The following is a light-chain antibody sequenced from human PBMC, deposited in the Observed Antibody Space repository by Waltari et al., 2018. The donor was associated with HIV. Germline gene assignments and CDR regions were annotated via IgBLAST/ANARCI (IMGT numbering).Light chain of an antibody. J-gene: IGLJ2*01. V-gene: IGLV4-69*01. CDR1: SGHSHYA. CDR2: INSDGYH. Sequence: QLVLTQSPSASDSLGASVKLTCTLSSGHSHYAIARYHQQPQRGPRFLIKINSDGYHTKGDGIPDRFSGSNSGAERSLIISSLQSEDEADYYCQTWGTGIQDVIFGGGTRLTVL. CDR3: QTWGTGIQDVI.